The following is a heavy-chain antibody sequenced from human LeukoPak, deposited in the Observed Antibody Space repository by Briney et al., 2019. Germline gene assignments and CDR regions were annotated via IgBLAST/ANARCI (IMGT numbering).Heavy chain of an antibody. J-gene: IGHJ3*02. CDR3: ARERAQEKGAFDI. D-gene: IGHD5-24*01. Sequence: SETLSLTCTVSGYSISSGYYWGWIRQPPGKGLEWIGSIYYSGSTYYNPSLKSRVTISVDTSKNQFSLKLSSVTAADTAVYYCARERAQEKGAFDIWGQGTMVTVSS. CDR2: IYYSGST. V-gene: IGHV4-38-2*02. CDR1: GYSISSGYY.